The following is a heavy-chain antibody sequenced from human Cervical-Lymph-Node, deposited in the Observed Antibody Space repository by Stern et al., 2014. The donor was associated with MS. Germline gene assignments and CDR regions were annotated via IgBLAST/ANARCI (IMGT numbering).Heavy chain of an antibody. J-gene: IGHJ4*02. V-gene: IGHV4-61*02. D-gene: IGHD2-15*01. CDR3: ARGRNGFGYDS. Sequence: QVQLQESGPGLVKPSQTLSLTCTVSGGPISSGTYYWSWIRQPAGKGLEWIGRIYTSGSTDYTSSLKSRVTISVDMSKNQLSLRLTHLTAADTAVYYCARGRNGFGYDSWGQGTLATVSP. CDR2: IYTSGST. CDR1: GGPISSGTYY.